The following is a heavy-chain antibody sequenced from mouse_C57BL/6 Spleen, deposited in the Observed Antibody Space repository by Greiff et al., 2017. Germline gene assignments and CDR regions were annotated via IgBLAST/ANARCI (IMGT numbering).Heavy chain of an antibody. CDR1: GFNIKDYY. CDR2: IDPEDGET. D-gene: IGHD2-3*01. CDR3: ARSAGYYQYYFDY. Sequence: EVQLQQSGAELVKPGASVKLSCTASGFNIKDYYMHWVKQRTEQGLEWIGRIDPEDGETKYATKFQGKATITADTSSNTAYLQLSSLTSEDTAVYYCARSAGYYQYYFDYWGQGTTLTVSS. J-gene: IGHJ2*01. V-gene: IGHV14-2*01.